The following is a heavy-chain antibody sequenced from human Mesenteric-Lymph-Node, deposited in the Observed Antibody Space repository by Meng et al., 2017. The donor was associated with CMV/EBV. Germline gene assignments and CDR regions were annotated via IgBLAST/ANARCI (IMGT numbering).Heavy chain of an antibody. CDR3: ARHQRWLKSEGGFNY. J-gene: IGHJ4*02. D-gene: IGHD4-23*01. CDR2: INHSGST. Sequence: VHLLQWGAVLLKPSETLSLTCACYGGSFSGYYWSWIRQPPGKGLEWIGEINHSGSTNYNPSLKSRVTISVDTSKNQFSLKLSSVTAADTAVYYCARHQRWLKSEGGFNYWGQGTLVTVSS. CDR1: GGSFSGYY. V-gene: IGHV4-34*01.